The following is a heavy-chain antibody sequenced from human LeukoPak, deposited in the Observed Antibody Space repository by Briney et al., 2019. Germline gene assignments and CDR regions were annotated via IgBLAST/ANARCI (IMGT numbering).Heavy chain of an antibody. CDR3: ATELAFPGTFDP. Sequence: GGSLRLSCEASGFTFSSYPMFWVRQAPGKGPEWVTMISHDGSTKHYADTVKGRFTISRDNSKDTFSLQLNGLRAVDSGVYYCATELAFPGTFDPWGQGTLVIVSS. J-gene: IGHJ5*02. V-gene: IGHV3-30*14. CDR2: ISHDGSTK. CDR1: GFTFSSYP. D-gene: IGHD1-1*01.